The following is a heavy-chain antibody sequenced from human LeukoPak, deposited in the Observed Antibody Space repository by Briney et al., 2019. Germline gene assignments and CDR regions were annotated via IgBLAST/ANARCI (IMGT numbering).Heavy chain of an antibody. CDR1: GFTFSNYA. J-gene: IGHJ6*03. D-gene: IGHD6-13*01. Sequence: QAGRSLRLSCAVSGFTFSNYAMHWVRQAPGKGLEWVTVISYNGSNKSYADSVKGRFTISRDNSKNTLYLQMNSLRAEDTAVYYCARDLSISWYYIDVWGKGTTVTVSS. V-gene: IGHV3-30*04. CDR3: ARDLSISWYYIDV. CDR2: ISYNGSNK.